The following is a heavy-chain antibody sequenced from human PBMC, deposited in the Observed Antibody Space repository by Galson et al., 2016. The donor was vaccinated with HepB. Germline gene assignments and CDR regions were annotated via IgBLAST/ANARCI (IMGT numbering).Heavy chain of an antibody. CDR3: ARDGNPGGYFDY. D-gene: IGHD1-1*01. V-gene: IGHV3-33*01. CDR2: IWQDGSNK. Sequence: SLRLSCAASGFTFSNYAMHWVRQAPGKGLEWVALIWQDGSNKYYADSVKGRFTISRDDSKNTLYLQMNSLRAEDTAVYYCARDGNPGGYFDYWGQGTLVTVSS. J-gene: IGHJ4*02. CDR1: GFTFSNYA.